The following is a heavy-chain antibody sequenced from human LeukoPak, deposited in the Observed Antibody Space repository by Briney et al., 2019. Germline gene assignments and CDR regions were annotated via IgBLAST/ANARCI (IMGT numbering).Heavy chain of an antibody. V-gene: IGHV1-18*01. D-gene: IGHD1-1*01. CDR2: ISAYNGNT. CDR3: ARDRVQLERRSGYFDL. Sequence: ASVKVSCKPSEGTFSSYAISWVRQAPGQGLEWMGWISAYNGNTNYAQKLQGRVTMTTDTSTSTAYMELRSLGSDDTAVYYCARDRVQLERRSGYFDLWGRGTLVTVSS. CDR1: EGTFSSYA. J-gene: IGHJ2*01.